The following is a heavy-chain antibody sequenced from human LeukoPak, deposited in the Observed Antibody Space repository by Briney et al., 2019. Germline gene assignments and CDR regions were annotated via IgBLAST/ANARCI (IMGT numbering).Heavy chain of an antibody. D-gene: IGHD6-13*01. J-gene: IGHJ5*02. CDR1: GYTFTSYD. Sequence: ASVKVSCKASGYTFTSYDINWVRQATGQGLEWMGWMNPNSGNTGYAQKFQGRVTMTRNTSISTAYMELSSLRSEDTAVYYCAREGYSSSWYRRGGNWFDPWGQGTLVTVSS. V-gene: IGHV1-8*01. CDR2: MNPNSGNT. CDR3: AREGYSSSWYRRGGNWFDP.